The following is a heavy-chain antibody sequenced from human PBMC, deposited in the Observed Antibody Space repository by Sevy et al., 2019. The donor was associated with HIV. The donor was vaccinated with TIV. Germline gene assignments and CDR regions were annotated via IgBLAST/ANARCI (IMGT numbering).Heavy chain of an antibody. CDR3: ASRRITIFGVADAFDI. CDR2: ISSSSSYI. Sequence: GGSLRLSCAASGFSFNKYGMHWVRQAPGKGLEWVSSISSSSSYIYYADSVKGRFTISRDNAKNSLYLQMNSLRAEDTAVYYCASRRITIFGVADAFDIWGQGTLVTVSS. D-gene: IGHD3-3*01. J-gene: IGHJ3*02. V-gene: IGHV3-21*01. CDR1: GFSFNKYG.